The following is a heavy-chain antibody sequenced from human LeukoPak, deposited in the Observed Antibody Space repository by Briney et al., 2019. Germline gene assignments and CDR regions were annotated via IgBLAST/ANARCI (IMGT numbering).Heavy chain of an antibody. D-gene: IGHD1-26*01. CDR2: INPSGGST. Sequence: ASVKVSCKASGYTFTSYYMHWVRQAPGQGLEWMGIINPSGGSTSYAQKFQGRVTMTRDMSTSTVYMELSSLRSEDTAVYYCAREEIGGSYGGYYFDYWGQGTLVTVSS. CDR3: AREEIGGSYGGYYFDY. V-gene: IGHV1-46*01. J-gene: IGHJ4*02. CDR1: GYTFTSYY.